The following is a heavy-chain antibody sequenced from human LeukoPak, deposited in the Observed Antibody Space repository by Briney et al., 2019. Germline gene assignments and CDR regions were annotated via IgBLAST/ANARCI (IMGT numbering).Heavy chain of an antibody. D-gene: IGHD6-19*01. CDR1: GGSISSRNYY. J-gene: IGHJ4*02. Sequence: NPSETLSLTCIVSGGSISSRNYYWGWIRQPPGKGLEWIGTIYNSGSTYYNPSLKSRVTISVDTSKNQFSLKLSSVTAADTAVYYCARHAASVGSGCYQVDYWGQGTLVTVSS. CDR3: ARHAASVGSGCYQVDY. CDR2: IYNSGST. V-gene: IGHV4-39*01.